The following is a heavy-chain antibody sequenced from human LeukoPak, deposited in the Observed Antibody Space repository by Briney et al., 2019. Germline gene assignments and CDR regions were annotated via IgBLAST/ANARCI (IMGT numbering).Heavy chain of an antibody. D-gene: IGHD6-19*01. CDR1: GGSIRSTSYY. V-gene: IGHV4-39*02. J-gene: IGHJ3*02. CDR2: IYYSGST. CDR3: ARLLSSDWYKGTFDI. Sequence: SETLSLTCTVSGGSIRSTSYYWGWIRQPPGKGLEWIGSIYYSGSTYYNPSLKSRVTLSVDTSKNHFSLKLTSVTAADTAVYYCARLLSSDWYKGTFDIWGQGTMVTVSS.